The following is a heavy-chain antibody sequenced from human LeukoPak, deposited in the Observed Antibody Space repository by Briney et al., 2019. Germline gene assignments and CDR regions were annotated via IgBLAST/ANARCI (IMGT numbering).Heavy chain of an antibody. Sequence: PGGSLRLSCAASGFTFSSYGMHWVRQAPGKGLEWVAVISYDGSNKYYADSVKGRFTISRDNSKNTLYLQMNSLRAEDTAVYYCAKFPPRRDGYNYEAFDIWGQGTMVTVSS. CDR3: AKFPPRRDGYNYEAFDI. J-gene: IGHJ3*02. D-gene: IGHD5-24*01. V-gene: IGHV3-30*18. CDR2: ISYDGSNK. CDR1: GFTFSSYG.